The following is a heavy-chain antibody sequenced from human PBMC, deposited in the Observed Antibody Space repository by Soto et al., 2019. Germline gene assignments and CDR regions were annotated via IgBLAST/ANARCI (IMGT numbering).Heavy chain of an antibody. V-gene: IGHV4-30-4*01. Sequence: PSETLSLTCTVSGGSISSGDYYWSWIRQPPGKDLEWIGYIYNSGRTSYNPSLESRFTISVDTSKNQFSLRLTSVTAADTAVYYCARDLGARSGALDIWGQGTKVTVSS. J-gene: IGHJ3*02. CDR2: IYNSGRT. D-gene: IGHD3-16*01. CDR3: ARDLGARSGALDI. CDR1: GGSISSGDYY.